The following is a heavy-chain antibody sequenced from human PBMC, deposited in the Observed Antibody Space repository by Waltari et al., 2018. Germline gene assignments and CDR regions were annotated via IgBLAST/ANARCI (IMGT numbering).Heavy chain of an antibody. Sequence: QVQLQESGPGLVKPSETLSLTCTVSGGSISSYYWSWIRQPPGKGLEWIGYCYYSGSTNYNPARKSRVTISVDTSKNQFSLKRGSVTAADTAVYYCARRINYYGSGSWADAFDIWGQGTMVTVSS. CDR1: GGSISSYY. CDR3: ARRINYYGSGSWADAFDI. CDR2: CYYSGST. J-gene: IGHJ3*02. V-gene: IGHV4-59*12. D-gene: IGHD3-10*01.